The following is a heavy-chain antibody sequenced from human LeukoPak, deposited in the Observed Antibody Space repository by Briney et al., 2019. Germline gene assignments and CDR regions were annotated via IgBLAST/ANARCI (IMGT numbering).Heavy chain of an antibody. Sequence: ASVKVSCKVSGYTLTKLSMHWVRQAPGKGLEWMGGFDPEDGETIYAQKFQGRVTMTEDTSTDTAYMELSSLRSEDTAVYYCATRTRGYCSGGSCYSFDYWGQGTLVTVSS. J-gene: IGHJ4*02. CDR1: GYTLTKLS. CDR2: FDPEDGET. CDR3: ATRTRGYCSGGSCYSFDY. D-gene: IGHD2-15*01. V-gene: IGHV1-24*01.